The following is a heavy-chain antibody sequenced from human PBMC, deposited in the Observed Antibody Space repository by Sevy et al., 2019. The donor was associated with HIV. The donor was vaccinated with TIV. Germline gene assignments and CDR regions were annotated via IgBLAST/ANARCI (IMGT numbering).Heavy chain of an antibody. D-gene: IGHD6-13*01. CDR1: GFTFSDHY. V-gene: IGHV3-72*01. J-gene: IGHJ4*02. CDR3: ATHAGIAAAGRVFDY. Sequence: GGSLRLSCVASGFTFSDHYMEWVRQAPGKGLEWVGRTRNKADGYTTEYAASAKGRFTISRDESKNSLCVQMNSLKTEDTAVYYCATHAGIAAAGRVFDYWGQGTLVTVSS. CDR2: TRNKADGYTT.